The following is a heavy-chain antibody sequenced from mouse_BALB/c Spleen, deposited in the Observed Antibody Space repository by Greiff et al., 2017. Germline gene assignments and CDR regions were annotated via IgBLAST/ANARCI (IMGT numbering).Heavy chain of an antibody. CDR3: ASATATDAMDY. D-gene: IGHD1-2*01. CDR1: GFTFSSFG. CDR2: ISSGSSTI. Sequence: EVKVVESGGGLVQPGGSRKLSCAASGFTFSSFGMHWVRQAPEKGLEWVAYISSGSSTIYYADTVKGRFTISRDNPKNTLYLQMSSLRSEDTAMYYCASATATDAMDYWGQGTSVTVSS. V-gene: IGHV5-17*02. J-gene: IGHJ4*01.